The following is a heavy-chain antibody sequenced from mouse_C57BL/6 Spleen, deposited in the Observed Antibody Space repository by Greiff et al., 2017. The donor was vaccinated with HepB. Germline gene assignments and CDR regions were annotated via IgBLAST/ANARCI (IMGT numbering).Heavy chain of an antibody. V-gene: IGHV5-17*01. CDR3: ARPPYYYGSSLAY. CDR2: ISSGSSTI. CDR1: GFTFSDYG. Sequence: EVKLMESGGGLVKPGGSLKLSCAASGFTFSDYGMHWVRQAPEKGLEWVAYISSGSSTIYYADTVKGRFTISRDNAKNTLFLQMTSLRSEDTAMYYCARPPYYYGSSLAYWGQGTLVTVSA. D-gene: IGHD1-1*01. J-gene: IGHJ3*01.